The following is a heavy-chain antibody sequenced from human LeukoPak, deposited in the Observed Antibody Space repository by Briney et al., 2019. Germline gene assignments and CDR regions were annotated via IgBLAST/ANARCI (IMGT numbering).Heavy chain of an antibody. V-gene: IGHV4-59*01. D-gene: IGHD1-26*01. J-gene: IGHJ4*02. CDR2: IYYSGST. CDR1: GGSISSYY. CDR3: ARGGGSYVR. Sequence: SETLSLTCTVSGGSISSYYWSWIRQPPGKGLEWIGYIYYSGSTNYNPSLKSRVTISVDTSKNQFSLKLSSVTAADTAVYYCARGGGSYVRWGQGTLVTVSS.